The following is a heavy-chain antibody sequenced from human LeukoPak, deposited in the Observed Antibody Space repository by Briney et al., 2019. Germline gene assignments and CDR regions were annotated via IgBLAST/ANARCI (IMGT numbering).Heavy chain of an antibody. J-gene: IGHJ4*02. CDR3: ARYYYDSSGYYSGFDY. CDR2: INPSGGST. V-gene: IGHV1-46*03. Sequence: ASVKVSCKASGYTFTSYYMHWVRQAPGQGLEWMGIINPSGGSTSYAQKLQGRVTMTRDTSTSTVYMELSSLRSEDTAVYYCARYYYDSSGYYSGFDYWGQGTLVTVSS. CDR1: GYTFTSYY. D-gene: IGHD3-22*01.